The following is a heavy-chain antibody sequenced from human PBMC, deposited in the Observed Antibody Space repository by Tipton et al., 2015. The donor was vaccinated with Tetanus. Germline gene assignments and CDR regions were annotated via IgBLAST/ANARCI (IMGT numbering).Heavy chain of an antibody. J-gene: IGHJ5*02. CDR2: ISAYNGNK. CDR1: GYTFTSYG. D-gene: IGHD2-15*01. CDR3: ARERVVVAARGGWFDP. Sequence: VQLVQSGAEVKKPGASVKVSCKASGYTFTSYGISWVRQAPGQGLEWMGWISAYNGNKNYAQKLQGRVIMTTDTSTSPACMVRRSRRSDDTAVYYCARERVVVAARGGWFDPWGQGTLVTVSS. V-gene: IGHV1-18*04.